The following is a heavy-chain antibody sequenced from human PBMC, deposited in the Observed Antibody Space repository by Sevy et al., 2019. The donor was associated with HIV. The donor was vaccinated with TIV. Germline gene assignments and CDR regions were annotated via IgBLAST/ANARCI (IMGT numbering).Heavy chain of an antibody. Sequence: GGSLRLSCEASGFTFGGSALHWVRQAPGRGRERVGVIWFDGSFKHYEDSVKGRFTISRDNAKNTAYLQINSLRGEDTAVYYCAKDQGPYGSGSPEFWGQGALVTVSS. CDR3: AKDQGPYGSGSPEF. CDR2: IWFDGSFK. D-gene: IGHD3-10*01. CDR1: GFTFGGSA. V-gene: IGHV3-33*03. J-gene: IGHJ4*02.